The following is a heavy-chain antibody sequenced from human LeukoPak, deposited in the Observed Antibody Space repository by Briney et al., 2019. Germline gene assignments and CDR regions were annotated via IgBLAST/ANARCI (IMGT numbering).Heavy chain of an antibody. CDR2: INPNSGGT. D-gene: IGHD3-3*01. CDR1: GYTFTSYY. Sequence: ASVKVSCKASGYTFTSYYMHWVRQAPGQGLEWMGWINPNSGGTNYAQKFQGRVTMTRDTSISTAYMELSRLGSDDTAVYYCARDYDFWSGYYKMDVWGKGTTVTVSS. CDR3: ARDYDFWSGYYKMDV. J-gene: IGHJ6*04. V-gene: IGHV1-2*02.